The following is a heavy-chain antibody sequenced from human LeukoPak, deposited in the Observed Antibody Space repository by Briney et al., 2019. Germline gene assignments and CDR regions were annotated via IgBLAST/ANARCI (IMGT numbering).Heavy chain of an antibody. V-gene: IGHV3-30-3*02. CDR2: ISYEGTNK. D-gene: IGHD6-6*01. CDR1: GFTFKNYD. Sequence: GGSLRLSCTASGFTFKNYDMHWVRQAPGEGLEWVAVISYEGTNKYYADSVKGRFTLSRDNSKNTLYLQMNSLRAEDTAVYYCAKSPKSSSSAYFDYWGQGTLVTVSS. CDR3: AKSPKSSSSAYFDY. J-gene: IGHJ4*02.